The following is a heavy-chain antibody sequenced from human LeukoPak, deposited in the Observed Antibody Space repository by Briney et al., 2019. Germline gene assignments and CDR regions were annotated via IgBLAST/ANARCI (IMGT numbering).Heavy chain of an antibody. CDR3: AREKKPSKNDAFDI. Sequence: SETLSLTCTVSGGSISSSSYYWGWIRQPPGKGLEWIGSIYYSGSTYYNPSLKSRVTISVDTSKNQFSLKLSSVTAADTAVYYCAREKKPSKNDAFDIWGQGTMVTVSS. V-gene: IGHV4-39*02. CDR2: IYYSGST. D-gene: IGHD2-2*01. J-gene: IGHJ3*02. CDR1: GGSISSSSYY.